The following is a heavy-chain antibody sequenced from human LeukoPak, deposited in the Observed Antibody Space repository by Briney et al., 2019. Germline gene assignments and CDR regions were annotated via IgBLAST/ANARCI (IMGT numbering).Heavy chain of an antibody. CDR3: ARADYGDYAHGWFDP. V-gene: IGHV1-69*05. Sequence: SSVKLSCTASGGTFSSYATSWVRQAPGQGLEWMGGIIPIFGTANYAQKFQGRVTITTDESTSTAYMELSTLRSEDTAVYYCARADYGDYAHGWFDPWGQGTLVTVSS. CDR1: GGTFSSYA. CDR2: IIPIFGTA. D-gene: IGHD4-17*01. J-gene: IGHJ5*02.